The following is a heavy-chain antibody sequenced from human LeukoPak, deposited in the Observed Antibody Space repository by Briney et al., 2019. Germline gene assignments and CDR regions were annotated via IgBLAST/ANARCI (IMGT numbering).Heavy chain of an antibody. CDR3: ARPLSFYGSGSYDY. V-gene: IGHV1-8*01. J-gene: IGHJ4*02. Sequence: ASVKASCKASGYTFTSYDINWVRQATGQGLEWMGWMNPNSGNTGYAQKFQGRVTMTRNTSISTAYMELSSLRSEDTAVYYCARPLSFYGSGSYDYWGQGTLVTVSS. CDR1: GYTFTSYD. D-gene: IGHD3-10*01. CDR2: MNPNSGNT.